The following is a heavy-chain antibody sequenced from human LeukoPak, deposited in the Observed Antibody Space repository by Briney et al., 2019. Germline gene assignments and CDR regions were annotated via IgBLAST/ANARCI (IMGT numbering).Heavy chain of an antibody. Sequence: SETLSLTCTVSGDSISTYFWNWVRQPPGKGLEWIGYIYYSGSTNYNPSLKSRVTISIDTSKNQFSLKLSSVTAADTAVYYCARDLNYYDSSGYYSNYYYYMDVWGKGTTVTVSS. CDR2: IYYSGST. CDR1: GDSISTYF. D-gene: IGHD3-22*01. CDR3: ARDLNYYDSSGYYSNYYYYMDV. V-gene: IGHV4-59*01. J-gene: IGHJ6*03.